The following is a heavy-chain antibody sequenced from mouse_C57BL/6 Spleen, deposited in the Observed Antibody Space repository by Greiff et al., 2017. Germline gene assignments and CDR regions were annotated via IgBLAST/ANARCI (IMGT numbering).Heavy chain of an antibody. J-gene: IGHJ2*01. CDR3: ARGGSTTVADYFDY. CDR1: GYAFSSYW. Sequence: VKLMESGAELVKPGASVKISCKASGYAFSSYWMNWVKQRPGKGLEWIGQIYPGDGDTNYNGKFKGKATLTADKSSSTAYMQLSSLTSEDSAVYFCARGGSTTVADYFDYWGQGTTLTVSS. D-gene: IGHD1-1*01. V-gene: IGHV1-80*01. CDR2: IYPGDGDT.